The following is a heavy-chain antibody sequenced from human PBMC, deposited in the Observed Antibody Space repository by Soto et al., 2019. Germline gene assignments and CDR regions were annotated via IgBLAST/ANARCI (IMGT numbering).Heavy chain of an antibody. CDR2: ISSSSSYI. CDR1: GFTFSSYS. V-gene: IGHV3-21*01. J-gene: IGHJ4*02. Sequence: EVQLVESGGGLVKPGGSLRLSCAASGFTFSSYSMNWVRQAPGKGLEWVSSISSSSSYIYYADSVKGRFTISRDNAKNSLYLQMNSLRAEDTAVYYCARVRCSGGSCDYYFDYWGQGTLSPSPQ. D-gene: IGHD2-15*01. CDR3: ARVRCSGGSCDYYFDY.